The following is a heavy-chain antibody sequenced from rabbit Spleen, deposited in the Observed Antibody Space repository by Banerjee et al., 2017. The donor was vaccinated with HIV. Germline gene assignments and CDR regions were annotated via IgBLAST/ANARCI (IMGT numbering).Heavy chain of an antibody. J-gene: IGHJ4*01. CDR2: IDAGSSTFT. V-gene: IGHV1S40*01. CDR1: GVSFSISSY. D-gene: IGHD8-1*01. CDR3: ARDGTGGSYFAL. Sequence: QSLEESGGDLVKPGASLTLTCTASGVSFSISSYMCWVRQAPGRGLEWIACIDAGSSTFTYFATWAKGRFTISKTSSTTVTLQMTSLTAADTATNFCARDGTGGSYFALWGPGTLVTVS.